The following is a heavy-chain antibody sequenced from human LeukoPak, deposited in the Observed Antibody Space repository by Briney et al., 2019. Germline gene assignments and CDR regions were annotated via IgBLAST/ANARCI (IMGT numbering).Heavy chain of an antibody. D-gene: IGHD2-8*01. J-gene: IGHJ4*02. CDR1: GFVFTGYG. CDR3: ARELHVVRDDY. V-gene: IGHV1-18*01. Sequence: ASVKVSCKASGFVFTGYGFTWVRQAPGQGLEWMGWISANDGKIHYSERHQGRVTMSTDTVTSTVYMELRSLRSDDTAVYYCARELHVVRDDYWGQGTLVTVSS. CDR2: ISANDGKI.